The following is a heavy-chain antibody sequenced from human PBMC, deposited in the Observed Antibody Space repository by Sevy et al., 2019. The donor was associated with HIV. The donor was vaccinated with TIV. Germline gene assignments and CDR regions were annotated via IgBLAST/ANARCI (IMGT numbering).Heavy chain of an antibody. Sequence: GGSLRLSYAASGFSFSNYAMDWVRQTPGKGLEWFSAITDGGGDTYHADSVKGRFTISRDNSKNVLFLQMNSLRADDTALYYCAKGSAASRPYYFDYWGQGTLVTVSS. D-gene: IGHD2-2*01. CDR3: AKGSAASRPYYFDY. CDR2: ITDGGGDT. V-gene: IGHV3-23*01. J-gene: IGHJ4*02. CDR1: GFSFSNYA.